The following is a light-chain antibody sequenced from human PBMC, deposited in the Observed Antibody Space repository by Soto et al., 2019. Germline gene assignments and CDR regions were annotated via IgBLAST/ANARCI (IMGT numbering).Light chain of an antibody. V-gene: IGKV3-15*01. Sequence: EIVMTQSPATLSVSPGERATLSCRASQSVRSNLAWYQQKPGQAPRLLIYGASTRATGIPARFSGSGSGTEFTLTISSLQSEDFAVYYCQQYDSWPPKYTFGQGTKLEI. J-gene: IGKJ2*01. CDR1: QSVRSN. CDR3: QQYDSWPPKYT. CDR2: GAS.